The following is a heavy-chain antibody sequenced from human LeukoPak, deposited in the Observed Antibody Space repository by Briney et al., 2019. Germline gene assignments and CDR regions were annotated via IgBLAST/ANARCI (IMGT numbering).Heavy chain of an antibody. CDR2: IKPDGSDT. V-gene: IGHV3-7*01. CDR3: SGRSGFSSIY. Sequence: GGSLRLSCAASGFTFSTHWMNWVRQAPGGGLEWLANIKPDGSDTYYVDSVEGRFTISRDNAKNLVYLQNNSLRTEDTAVYYCSGRSGFSSIYWGQGTLVKVSS. CDR1: GFTFSTHW. J-gene: IGHJ4*02. D-gene: IGHD6-19*01.